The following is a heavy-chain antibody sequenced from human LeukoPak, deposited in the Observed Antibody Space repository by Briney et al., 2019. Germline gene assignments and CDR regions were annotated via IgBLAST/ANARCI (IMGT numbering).Heavy chain of an antibody. D-gene: IGHD3-22*01. J-gene: IGHJ4*02. CDR3: ARDLTTSFNLFDY. CDR1: GFTFSSYS. CDR2: ISSGSTTI. V-gene: IGHV3-48*02. Sequence: PGGSLRLFCAASGFTFSSYSMNWVRQAPGKGLEWVSYISSGSTTIYYADSVKGRFTISRDNAKNSLFLQMNSLRDEDTAVYYCARDLTTSFNLFDYWGQGTLVTVSS.